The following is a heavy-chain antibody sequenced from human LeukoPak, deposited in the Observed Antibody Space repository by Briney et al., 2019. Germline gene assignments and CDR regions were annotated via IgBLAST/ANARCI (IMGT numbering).Heavy chain of an antibody. CDR3: ARDKSRTYGSADAFDI. V-gene: IGHV4-34*01. Sequence: SETLSLTCAVYGGSFSGYYWSWIRQPPGKGLEWIGEINHSGSTTYNPSLKSRVTISIDTSKNQFSLKLSSVTAAGTAVYYCARDKSRTYGSADAFDIWGQGTMVTVSS. CDR1: GGSFSGYY. J-gene: IGHJ3*02. D-gene: IGHD3-10*01. CDR2: INHSGST.